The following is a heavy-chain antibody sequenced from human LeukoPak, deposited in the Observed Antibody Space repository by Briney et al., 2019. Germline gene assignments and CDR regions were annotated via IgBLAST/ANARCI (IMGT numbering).Heavy chain of an antibody. V-gene: IGHV4-39*07. CDR1: GGSISSSSYY. J-gene: IGHJ5*02. CDR2: IYYSGST. Sequence: SETLSLTCTVSGGSISSSSYYWGWIRQPPGKGLEWIGSIYYSGSTYYNPSLKSRVTISVDTSKNQFSLKLSSVTAADTAVYYCATIPPMVRGVIGWFDPWGQGTLVTVSS. CDR3: ATIPPMVRGVIGWFDP. D-gene: IGHD3-10*01.